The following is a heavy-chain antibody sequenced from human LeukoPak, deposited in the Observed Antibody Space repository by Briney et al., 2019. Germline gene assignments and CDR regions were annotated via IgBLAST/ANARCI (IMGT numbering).Heavy chain of an antibody. CDR1: GFTFTSYY. V-gene: IGHV1-46*01. J-gene: IGHJ3*02. CDR3: ARVEISGSYGTFDI. CDR2: ISPSGGST. D-gene: IGHD3-10*01. Sequence: ASVKVSCKASGFTFTSYYMPWVRQAPGQGLEWMAMISPSGGSTSYAHKFQGRVTLTRDTSTSTVYMELSSLRSEDAALFYCARVEISGSYGTFDIWGQGTIVTVSS.